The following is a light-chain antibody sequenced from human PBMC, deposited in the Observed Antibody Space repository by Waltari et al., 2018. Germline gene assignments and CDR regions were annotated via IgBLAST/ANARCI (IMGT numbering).Light chain of an antibody. Sequence: DIQMTQSPSSLSASVGDRVTITCRASHNINIFLNWYQQKPGEGPKRLIYKASNMEGGVPSRFSGSGSGTEFSLSISSLQPDDFATYFCQQAYSVPYTFGQGTNL. CDR3: QQAYSVPYT. J-gene: IGKJ2*01. CDR2: KAS. CDR1: HNINIF. V-gene: IGKV1-39*01.